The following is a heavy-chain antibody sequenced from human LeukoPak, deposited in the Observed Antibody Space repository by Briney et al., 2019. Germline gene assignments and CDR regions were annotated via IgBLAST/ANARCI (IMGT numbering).Heavy chain of an antibody. CDR2: INHSGST. J-gene: IGHJ3*02. V-gene: IGHV4-34*01. CDR1: GGSFSGYY. D-gene: IGHD3-3*01. Sequence: SETLSLTCAVYGGSFSGYYWSWIRQPPGKGLEWIGEINHSGSTNYNPSLKSRVTISVDTSKNQFSLKLSSVTAADTAVYYCASFWSGYYGAFDIWGQGTVVTVSS. CDR3: ASFWSGYYGAFDI.